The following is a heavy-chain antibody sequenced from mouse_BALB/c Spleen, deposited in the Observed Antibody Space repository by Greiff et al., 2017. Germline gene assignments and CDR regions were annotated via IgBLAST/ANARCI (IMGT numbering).Heavy chain of an antibody. J-gene: IGHJ4*01. CDR2: IYPGDGDT. CDR3: VWGSSYLYAMDY. D-gene: IGHD1-1*01. CDR1: GYAFSSYW. Sequence: QVQLQQSGAELVRPGSSVKISCKASGYAFSSYWMNWVKQRPGQGLEWIGQIYPGDGDTNYNGKFKGKATLTADKSSSTAYMQLSSLTSEDSAVYFCVWGSSYLYAMDYWGQGTSVTVSS. V-gene: IGHV1-80*01.